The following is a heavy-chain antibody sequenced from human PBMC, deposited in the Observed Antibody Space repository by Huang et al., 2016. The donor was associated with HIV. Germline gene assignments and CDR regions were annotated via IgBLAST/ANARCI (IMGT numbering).Heavy chain of an antibody. Sequence: EVELVESGGGLVKPGGSLRLSCAASGFAFSSYGMNWVRQAPGRGLEWVAFIGSDSSYIYDADSVKGRGTISRDNAKSSIYLQLDSLRAEDTAVYYCAYQQWLVGGLNHWGQGTLVVVSS. D-gene: IGHD6-19*01. CDR1: GFAFSSYG. V-gene: IGHV3-21*02. J-gene: IGHJ5*02. CDR3: AYQQWLVGGLNH. CDR2: IGSDSSYI.